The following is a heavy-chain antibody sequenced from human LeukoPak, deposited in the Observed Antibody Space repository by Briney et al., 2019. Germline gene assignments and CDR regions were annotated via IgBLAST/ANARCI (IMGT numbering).Heavy chain of an antibody. Sequence: QPGGSLRLSCAASGFTFSSYAMSWVRLAPGKGLEWVSSVGGAGADTWYADSVKGRFTISRDNSKNTLYLQMDSPRAEDTALYYCAKDGAPNAGYMDVWGKGTTVTVSS. J-gene: IGHJ6*03. D-gene: IGHD3-10*01. CDR1: GFTFSSYA. CDR2: VGGAGADT. V-gene: IGHV3-23*01. CDR3: AKDGAPNAGYMDV.